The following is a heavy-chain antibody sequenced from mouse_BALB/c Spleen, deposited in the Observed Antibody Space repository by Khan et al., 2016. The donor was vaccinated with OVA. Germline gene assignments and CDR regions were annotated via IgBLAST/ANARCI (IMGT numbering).Heavy chain of an antibody. CDR2: IRSKTNNYAT. V-gene: IGHV10-1*02. CDR3: VRHKNYCGVDAMAY. Sequence: EVQLVESGGGLVQPKGSLKLSCAASGFTFNTYSMNWVRQAPGKGLEWVARIRSKTNNYATYYADSVKDRFTISRYDSQSLLYLPKNKLKTEDTDMYYCVRHKNYCGVDAMAYWGQGTSVTVSS. CDR1: GFTFNTYS. D-gene: IGHD1-1*01. J-gene: IGHJ4*01.